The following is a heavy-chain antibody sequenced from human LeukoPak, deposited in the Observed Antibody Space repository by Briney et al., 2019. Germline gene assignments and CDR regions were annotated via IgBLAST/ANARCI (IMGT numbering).Heavy chain of an antibody. J-gene: IGHJ3*02. CDR2: ISGSGGST. D-gene: IGHD6-19*01. CDR1: GFTFSSYA. CDR3: AKDRRAVADTGDAFDI. Sequence: GGSLRLSCAASGFTFSSYAMSWVRQAPAKGLEWVSAISGSGGSTYYADSVKGRFTISRDNSKNTLYLQMNSLRAEDTAVYYCAKDRRAVADTGDAFDIWGQGTMVTVSS. V-gene: IGHV3-23*01.